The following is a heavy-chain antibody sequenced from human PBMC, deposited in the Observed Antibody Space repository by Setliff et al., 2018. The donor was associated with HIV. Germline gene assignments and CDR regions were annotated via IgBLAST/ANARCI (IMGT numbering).Heavy chain of an antibody. V-gene: IGHV4-39*01. CDR3: ARRGYDFLGYFQH. D-gene: IGHD5-12*01. J-gene: IGHJ1*01. CDR2: IHYSGST. Sequence: SETLSLTCTVSGGSISSSTYYWGWIRQSPGKGLRWIGSIHYSGSTYYSPSLESRVTISVDTSENQFSLKLSCVTAGDTAVYYCARRGYDFLGYFQHWGHGTLVTVSS. CDR1: GGSISSSTYY.